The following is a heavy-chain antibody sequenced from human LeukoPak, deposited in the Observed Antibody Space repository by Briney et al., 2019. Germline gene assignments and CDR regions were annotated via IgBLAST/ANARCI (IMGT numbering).Heavy chain of an antibody. CDR2: IYYSGST. J-gene: IGHJ4*02. D-gene: IGHD3-3*01. Sequence: TSQTLSLTCTVSGGSISSGDYYWSWIRQPPGKGLEWIGYIYYSGSTYYNPSLKSRVTISVDTSKNQFSLKLSSVTAADTAVYYCARGDFGVANYFDYWGQGTLVTVSS. CDR1: GGSISSGDYY. CDR3: ARGDFGVANYFDY. V-gene: IGHV4-30-4*08.